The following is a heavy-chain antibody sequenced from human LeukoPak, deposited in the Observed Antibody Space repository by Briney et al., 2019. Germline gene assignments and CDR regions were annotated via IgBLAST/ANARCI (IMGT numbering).Heavy chain of an antibody. CDR2: IKKDGSEK. D-gene: IGHD3-22*01. CDR3: ARDLYYDSSGYYSGDDAFDI. Sequence: QPGGSLRLSCAVSGFTFSIYWMSWVRQAPGKGREWVANIKKDGSEKFYGDSVKGRFTISRDNAKNSLYLQMNSLRAEDTAVYYCARDLYYDSSGYYSGDDAFDIWGQGTMVTVSS. J-gene: IGHJ3*02. V-gene: IGHV3-7*01. CDR1: GFTFSIYW.